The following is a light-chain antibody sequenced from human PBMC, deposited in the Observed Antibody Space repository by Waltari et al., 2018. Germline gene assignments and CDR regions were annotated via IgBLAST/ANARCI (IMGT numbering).Light chain of an antibody. J-gene: IGKJ2*01. CDR2: DAS. CDR1: QSISNN. CDR3: QQYGSSPRT. V-gene: IGKV3-11*01. Sequence: ILLTQSPVILSVSPGGRATLSCRASQSISNNLAWYQQKPGQAPRLLIYDASNRATGIPARFSGSGSGTDFTLTIASLEPEDFAVYYCQQYGSSPRTFGQGTKLEIK.